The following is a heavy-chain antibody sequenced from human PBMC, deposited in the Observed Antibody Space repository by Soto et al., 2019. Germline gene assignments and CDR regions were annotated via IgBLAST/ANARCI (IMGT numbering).Heavy chain of an antibody. CDR1: GFALNGTRKG. J-gene: IGHJ5*02. CDR3: ARILVITMIRRP. Sequence: QVTFKESGPVLAKPTETLTLTCTVSGFALNGTRKGVRWNRQPPGKALGRRAHLSSNEAKFHNPALKSRLTIPKDTSKSQVVLTMTDTDPVDPATYSCARILVITMIRRPWGEGTLVTVSS. CDR2: LSSNEAK. D-gene: IGHD3-10*01. V-gene: IGHV2-26*01.